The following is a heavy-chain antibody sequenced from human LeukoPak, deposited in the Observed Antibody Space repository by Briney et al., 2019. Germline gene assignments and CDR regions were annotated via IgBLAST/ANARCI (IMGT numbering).Heavy chain of an antibody. D-gene: IGHD3-3*01. CDR3: ARDFYDFWSGYYGGGYYYYGMDV. Sequence: GGSLRLSCGASGFTFSNYGMSWVRQAPGKGLEWVSAIGGSGDSTNYADSVKGRFTISRDNSKNTLYLQMNSLRAEDTAVYYCARDFYDFWSGYYGGGYYYYGMDVWGQGTTVTVSS. J-gene: IGHJ6*02. V-gene: IGHV3-23*01. CDR1: GFTFSNYG. CDR2: IGGSGDST.